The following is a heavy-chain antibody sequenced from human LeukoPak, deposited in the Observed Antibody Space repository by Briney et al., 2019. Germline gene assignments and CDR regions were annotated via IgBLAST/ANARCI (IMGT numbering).Heavy chain of an antibody. CDR2: IIPIFGTA. D-gene: IGHD3-3*01. Sequence: GASVKVSCKASGGTFSSYAISWVRQAPGQGLEWMGGIIPIFGTANYAQKFQGRVTITTDESTSTAYMELSSLRSEDTAVYYCARDSSGYDFWSGFRGFDYWGQGTLVTVSS. CDR1: GGTFSSYA. J-gene: IGHJ4*02. CDR3: ARDSSGYDFWSGFRGFDY. V-gene: IGHV1-69*05.